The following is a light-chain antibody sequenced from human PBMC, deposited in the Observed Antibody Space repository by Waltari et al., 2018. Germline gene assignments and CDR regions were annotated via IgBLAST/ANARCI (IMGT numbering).Light chain of an antibody. CDR3: ATWDGTLDGVI. V-gene: IGLV1-44*01. CDR2: SNH. Sequence: QSVLTQPPSASGTPGQRVTISCSGSSSNNGNYAFQWYQQLPGTAPKLLIYSNHQRPSGVPHRCSGSKSGTLAYVFISGLQSDDEADDHCATWDGTLDGVIFGGGTRLTVL. CDR1: SSNNGNYA. J-gene: IGLJ2*01.